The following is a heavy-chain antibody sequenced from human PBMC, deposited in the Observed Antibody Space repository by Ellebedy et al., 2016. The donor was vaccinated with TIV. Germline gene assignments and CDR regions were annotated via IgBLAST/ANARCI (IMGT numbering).Heavy chain of an antibody. D-gene: IGHD6-13*01. CDR2: TYYRSKWYN. CDR1: GDSVSNNNAA. CDR3: ARSGGSSWYGNFFDY. Sequence: MPSETLSLTCAISGDSVSNNNAAWNWIRQSPSRGLEWLGRTYYRSKWYNDYAVSVKSRITIKPDTSKNQFSLQLNSVTPEDTAVYYCARSGGSSWYGNFFDYWGQGTLVTVSA. V-gene: IGHV6-1*01. J-gene: IGHJ4*02.